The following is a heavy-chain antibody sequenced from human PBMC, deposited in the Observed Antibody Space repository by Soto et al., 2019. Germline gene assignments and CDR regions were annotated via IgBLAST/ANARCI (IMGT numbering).Heavy chain of an antibody. CDR1: GFTFSSYA. CDR2: ISGSGGST. V-gene: IGHV3-23*01. J-gene: IGHJ4*02. D-gene: IGHD6-19*01. CDR3: AKDPSIAVAGPVDY. Sequence: EVQLLESGGGLVQPGGSLRLSCAASGFTFSSYAMSWVRQAPGKGLEWVSAISGSGGSTYYADSVKGWFTISRDNSKNTLYLQMNSLRAEDTAVYYCAKDPSIAVAGPVDYWGQGTLVTVSS.